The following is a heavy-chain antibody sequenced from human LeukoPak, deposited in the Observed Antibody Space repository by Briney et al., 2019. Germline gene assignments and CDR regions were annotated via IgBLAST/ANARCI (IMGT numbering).Heavy chain of an antibody. Sequence: GGSLRLSCAASGFTFTTYAMHWVRQAPGKGLEWLAFISYDGSNKYYADSVKGRFTISRDNSKNTLYLQMNSLRAEDTAVYYCARNSGYSSGWYRYYFDYWGQGTLVTVSS. CDR2: ISYDGSNK. CDR1: GFTFTTYA. CDR3: ARNSGYSSGWYRYYFDY. J-gene: IGHJ4*02. V-gene: IGHV3-30*14. D-gene: IGHD6-19*01.